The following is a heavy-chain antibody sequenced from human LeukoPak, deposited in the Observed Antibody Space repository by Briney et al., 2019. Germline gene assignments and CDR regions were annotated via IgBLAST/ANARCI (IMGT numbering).Heavy chain of an antibody. CDR2: INSDGSST. J-gene: IGHJ5*02. CDR1: GFTFSSYW. CDR3: ARDRVEMATIGWFNP. D-gene: IGHD5-24*01. Sequence: GGSLRLSCAASGFTFSSYWMHWVRQAPGKGLVWVSRINSDGSSTSYADSVKGRFTISRDNAKNTLYLQMNSLRAEDTAVYYCARDRVEMATIGWFNPWGQGTLVTVSS. V-gene: IGHV3-74*01.